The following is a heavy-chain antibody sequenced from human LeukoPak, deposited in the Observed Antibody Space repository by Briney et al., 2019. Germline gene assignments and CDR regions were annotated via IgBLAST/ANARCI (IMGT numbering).Heavy chain of an antibody. J-gene: IGHJ3*02. Sequence: SETLSLTCTVSGGSISSSSYYWGWIRQPPGKGLEWIGSIYYSGSTYYNPSLKSRVTISVDTSKNQFSLKLSSVTAADTAVYYCARHDITDYGGSGLAGAFDIWGQGTMVTVSS. CDR1: GGSISSSSYY. D-gene: IGHD4-23*01. V-gene: IGHV4-39*01. CDR2: IYYSGST. CDR3: ARHDITDYGGSGLAGAFDI.